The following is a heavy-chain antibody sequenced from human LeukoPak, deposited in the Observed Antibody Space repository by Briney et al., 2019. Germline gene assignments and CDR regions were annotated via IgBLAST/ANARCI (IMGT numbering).Heavy chain of an antibody. CDR2: IYSSGST. CDR3: ARGNSGYDYAFDI. V-gene: IGHV4-59*01. J-gene: IGHJ3*02. Sequence: PSQTLSLTCTVSGGSIGSYHWSWIRQPPGKGLQWIGFIYSSGSTSYNPSLKSRVTISVDTSKNQFSLRLSSVTSADTAVYYCARGNSGYDYAFDIWGRGTMVTVSP. CDR1: GGSIGSYH. D-gene: IGHD5-12*01.